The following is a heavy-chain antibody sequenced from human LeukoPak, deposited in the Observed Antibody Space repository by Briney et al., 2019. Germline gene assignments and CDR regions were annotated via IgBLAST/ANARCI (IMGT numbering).Heavy chain of an antibody. J-gene: IGHJ4*02. Sequence: PGGSLRLSCAASGFTFSGSAMHWVRQASGKGLEWVGRIRSKANSYATAYAASVKGRFTISRDDSKNTAYLQMNSLRAEDTAVYYCAKGHYPDAYCAGDCYYSYWGQGSLVTVSS. CDR1: GFTFSGSA. D-gene: IGHD2-21*02. V-gene: IGHV3-73*01. CDR2: IRSKANSYAT. CDR3: AKGHYPDAYCAGDCYYSY.